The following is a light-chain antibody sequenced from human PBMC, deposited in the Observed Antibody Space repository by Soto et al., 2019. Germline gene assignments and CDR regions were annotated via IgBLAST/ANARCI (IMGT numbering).Light chain of an antibody. CDR3: QWYGGSVS. J-gene: IGKJ4*02. CDR2: DAS. Sequence: ESVLTQSPGTLSLSPGDRATLSCRASQSVSDNSLAWYQQRPGQAPRLLIYDASSRAAGIPDRFSGSGSGTDFTLTISRLEPEDFAVYYCQWYGGSVSFGGGTKVE. CDR1: QSVSDNS. V-gene: IGKV3-20*01.